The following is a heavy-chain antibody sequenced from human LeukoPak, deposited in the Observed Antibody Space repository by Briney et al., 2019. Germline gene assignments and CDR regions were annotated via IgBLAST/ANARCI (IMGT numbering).Heavy chain of an antibody. D-gene: IGHD6-6*01. J-gene: IGHJ6*02. CDR3: ARSAARLRYYYAMDV. Sequence: PGGSLRLSCAASGFSVTNTYMSWVRQAPGKGLEWVSVIYGGDSGVSTYYADSVKGRFTISRHNSKNTLYLQMSSLRAEDTAVYFCARSAARLRYYYAMDVWGQGTTVTVCS. CDR1: GFSVTNTY. CDR2: IYGGDSGVST. V-gene: IGHV3-53*04.